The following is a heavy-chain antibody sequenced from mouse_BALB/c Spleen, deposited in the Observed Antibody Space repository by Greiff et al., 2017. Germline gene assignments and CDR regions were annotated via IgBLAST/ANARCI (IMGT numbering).Heavy chain of an antibody. CDR2: IDPANGNT. V-gene: IGHV14-3*02. Sequence: VHVKQSGAELVKPGASVKLSCTASGFNIKDTYMHWVKQRPEQGLEWIGRIDPANGNTKYDPKFQGKATITADTSSNTAYLQLSSLTSEDTAVYYCALNWDVDYWGQGTTLTVSS. D-gene: IGHD4-1*01. CDR1: GFNIKDTY. J-gene: IGHJ2*01. CDR3: ALNWDVDY.